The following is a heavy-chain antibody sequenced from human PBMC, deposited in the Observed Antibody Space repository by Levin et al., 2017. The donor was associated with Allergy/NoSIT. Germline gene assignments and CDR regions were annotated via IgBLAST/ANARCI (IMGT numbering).Heavy chain of an antibody. Sequence: GESLKISCNVSGYTFTKYWIGWVRQMPGKGLEWVGNIFPGDSDTRYSPSFQGQVTISADKSISTAYLQWSGLKASDTAIYYCARLGADFPYFWYYMDVWGKGTTVTVSS. V-gene: IGHV5-51*01. J-gene: IGHJ6*03. D-gene: IGHD3-3*01. CDR1: GYTFTKYW. CDR3: ARLGADFPYFWYYMDV. CDR2: IFPGDSDT.